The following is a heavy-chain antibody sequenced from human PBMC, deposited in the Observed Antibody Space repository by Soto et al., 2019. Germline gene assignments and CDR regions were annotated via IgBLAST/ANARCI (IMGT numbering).Heavy chain of an antibody. CDR1: GFPFSNAW. CDR2: IKSRALGGTT. J-gene: IGHJ4*01. V-gene: IGHV3-15*07. Sequence: GGSLRLSCAVSGFPFSNAWINWVRHVPGKGLEWVGRIKSRALGGTTDFAAPVRGRFAITRDDSRNVAYMQMNSLHTEDTAVYYCTTDSYSSMVEVRFDYWGHGTLVTVSS. D-gene: IGHD3-10*01. CDR3: TTDSYSSMVEVRFDY.